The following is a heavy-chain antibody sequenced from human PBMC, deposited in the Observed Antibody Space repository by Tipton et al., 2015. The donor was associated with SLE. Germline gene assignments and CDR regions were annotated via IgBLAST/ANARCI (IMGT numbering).Heavy chain of an antibody. Sequence: QLVQSGAEVKKPGESLKISCKGSGYRFTSQWIGWVRQMPGKGLEWMGIIFPRDSDTRYSPPFQGQVTMSADKAITTAYLQWSSLRAPDPAIYYCGASAFGYGADGSFDYWGQGTLVTVSS. D-gene: IGHD4-17*01. J-gene: IGHJ4*02. CDR2: IFPRDSDT. CDR3: GASAFGYGADGSFDY. CDR1: GYRFTSQW. V-gene: IGHV5-51*03.